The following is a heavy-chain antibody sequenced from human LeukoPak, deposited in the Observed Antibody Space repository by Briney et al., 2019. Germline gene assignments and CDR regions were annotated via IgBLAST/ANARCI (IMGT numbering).Heavy chain of an antibody. CDR1: GYTFTSYD. V-gene: IGHV1-8*01. J-gene: IGHJ4*02. D-gene: IGHD4-17*01. CDR2: MNPNSGNT. Sequence: ASVKVSCKASGYTFTSYDINWVRQATGQGLEWMGWMNPNSGNTGYAQKFQGRVTMTEDTSTDTAYMELSSLRSEDTAVYYCATLGDYGAYWGQGTLVTVSS. CDR3: ATLGDYGAY.